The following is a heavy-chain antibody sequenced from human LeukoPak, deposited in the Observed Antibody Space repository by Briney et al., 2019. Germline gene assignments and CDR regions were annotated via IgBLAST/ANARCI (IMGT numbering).Heavy chain of an antibody. V-gene: IGHV1-69*05. J-gene: IGHJ4*02. CDR2: VIPMFGPA. CDR1: GGTFNSYG. CDR3: ARDHYYGSGSYFRDDY. Sequence: SVKVSCKAPGGTFNSYGISWVRQAPGQGLEWMGGVIPMFGPANYAQKFQGRVTITTDESTSTAYMELRSLRSDDTAVYYCARDHYYGSGSYFRDDYWGQGTLVTVSS. D-gene: IGHD3-10*01.